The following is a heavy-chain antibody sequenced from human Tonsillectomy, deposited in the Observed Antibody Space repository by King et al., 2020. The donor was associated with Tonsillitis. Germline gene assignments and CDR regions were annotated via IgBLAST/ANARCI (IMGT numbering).Heavy chain of an antibody. CDR3: ARLKVKYTSSWYYGGFEN. D-gene: IGHD6-13*01. Sequence: VQLVESGGGLVKPGGSLRLSCAASGFTFSSYSMNWVRQAPGKGLEWVSPISSSSNYIYYADSVKGRFTISRDNAKNSLYLQMNSLRAEDTAVYYCARLKVKYTSSWYYGGFENWGQGTLVTVSS. CDR1: GFTFSSYS. J-gene: IGHJ4*02. CDR2: ISSSSNYI. V-gene: IGHV3-21*01.